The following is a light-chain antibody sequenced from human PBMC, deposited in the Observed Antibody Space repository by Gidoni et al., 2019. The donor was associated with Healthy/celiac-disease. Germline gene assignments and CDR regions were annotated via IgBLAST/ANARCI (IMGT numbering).Light chain of an antibody. CDR2: KAS. CDR3: QQYNSYPLT. J-gene: IGKJ4*01. Sequence: DIHMTQSPSTLSASVGDRVTITCRASQRISSWLAWYQQKPGKAPKLLIYKASSLESGVPSRFSGSGSGTEFTLNISSLQPDDFATYYCQQYNSYPLTFGGGTKVEIK. CDR1: QRISSW. V-gene: IGKV1-5*03.